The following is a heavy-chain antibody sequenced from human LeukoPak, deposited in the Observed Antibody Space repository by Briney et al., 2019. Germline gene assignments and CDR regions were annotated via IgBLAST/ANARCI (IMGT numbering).Heavy chain of an antibody. CDR3: ARDRFAGTTGISVY. D-gene: IGHD1-1*01. J-gene: IGHJ4*02. V-gene: IGHV1-2*02. Sequence: ASVKVSCKASGYTFTGYYMHWVRQAPGQGLEWMGWINPNSGGTNYAQKFQGRVTMTRDTSISTAYMELSRLRSDDTAVYYCARDRFAGTTGISVYWGQGTLVTVSS. CDR1: GYTFTGYY. CDR2: INPNSGGT.